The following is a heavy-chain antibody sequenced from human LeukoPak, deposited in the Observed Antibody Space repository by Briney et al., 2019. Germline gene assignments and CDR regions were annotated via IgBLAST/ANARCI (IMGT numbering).Heavy chain of an antibody. CDR3: ARDSSGYSDYFDY. Sequence: ASVKVSCKASGYTFTGYYMHWVRQAPGQGLECMGWINPNSGGTNYAQKFQGRVTMTRDTSISTAYMELSRLRSDDTAVYYCARDSSGYSDYFDYWGQGTLVTVSS. J-gene: IGHJ4*02. CDR1: GYTFTGYY. D-gene: IGHD3-22*01. V-gene: IGHV1-2*02. CDR2: INPNSGGT.